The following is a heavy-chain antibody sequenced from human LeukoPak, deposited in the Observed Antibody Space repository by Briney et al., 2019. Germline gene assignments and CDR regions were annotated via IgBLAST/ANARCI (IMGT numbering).Heavy chain of an antibody. J-gene: IGHJ4*02. D-gene: IGHD1-7*01. V-gene: IGHV3-30*02. Sequence: GGSLRPSCAASGFTFSTYAMHWIRQAPGRGLEWVAFIRSDGSNKDYADSVKGRFTISRDNSKNTLYLQMNSLRVEDTGVYYCATLSLNWNYNHYFDFWGQGTLVTISS. CDR3: ATLSLNWNYNHYFDF. CDR2: IRSDGSNK. CDR1: GFTFSTYA.